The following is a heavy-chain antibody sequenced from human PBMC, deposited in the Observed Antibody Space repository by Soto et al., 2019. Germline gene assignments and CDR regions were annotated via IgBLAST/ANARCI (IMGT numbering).Heavy chain of an antibody. V-gene: IGHV2-5*02. CDR2: IYGDDDK. CDR3: AHSDYSSKGYYYGKDF. J-gene: IGHJ6*02. D-gene: IGHD3-10*01. CDR1: GFSLTSNGVG. Sequence: SGPTLVHPTQTLTLTCTFSGFSLTSNGVGEGWIRQPPGKALEWLALIYGDDDKRYSPSLKSRLTITKDTSTNQVVLRMTNMDPVDTATYYCAHSDYSSKGYYYGKDFRGQGTTVPVSS.